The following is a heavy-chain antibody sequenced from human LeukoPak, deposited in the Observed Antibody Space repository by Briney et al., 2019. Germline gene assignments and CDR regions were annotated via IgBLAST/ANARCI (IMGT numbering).Heavy chain of an antibody. Sequence: PSETLSLTCTVSGGSLSSYYWSWIRQPPGKGLEWIGYIYYSGSTNYNPSLKSRVTISVDTSKNQFFLKLSSVTAADTAVYYCVSGPYPAAGTDHQFDYWGQGTLVTVSS. J-gene: IGHJ4*02. CDR3: VSGPYPAAGTDHQFDY. CDR1: GGSLSSYY. V-gene: IGHV4-59*01. D-gene: IGHD6-13*01. CDR2: IYYSGST.